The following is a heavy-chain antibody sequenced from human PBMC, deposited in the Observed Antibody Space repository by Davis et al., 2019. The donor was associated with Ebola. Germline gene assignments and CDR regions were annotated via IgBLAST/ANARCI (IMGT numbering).Heavy chain of an antibody. Sequence: PSETLSLTCTVSGGSISSYYWSWIRQPPGKGLEWIGYIYYSGSTNYNPSLKSRVTISVDTSKNQFSLKLSSVTAADTAVYYCARHRGGGSYLDFDYWGQGTLVTVSS. J-gene: IGHJ4*02. V-gene: IGHV4-59*08. CDR2: IYYSGST. CDR3: ARHRGGGSYLDFDY. CDR1: GGSISSYY. D-gene: IGHD1-26*01.